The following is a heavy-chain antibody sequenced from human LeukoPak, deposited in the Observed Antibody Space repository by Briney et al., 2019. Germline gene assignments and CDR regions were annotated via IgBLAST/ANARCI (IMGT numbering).Heavy chain of an antibody. CDR3: ARATYSSGWYLLYYFDY. Sequence: SVKASCKASGGTFSSYAISWVRQAPGQGLEWMGGIIPIFGTANYAQKFQGRVTITTDESTSTAYMELSSLRSEDTAVYYCARATYSSGWYLLYYFDYWGQGTLVTVSS. CDR2: IIPIFGTA. CDR1: GGTFSSYA. D-gene: IGHD6-19*01. V-gene: IGHV1-69*05. J-gene: IGHJ4*02.